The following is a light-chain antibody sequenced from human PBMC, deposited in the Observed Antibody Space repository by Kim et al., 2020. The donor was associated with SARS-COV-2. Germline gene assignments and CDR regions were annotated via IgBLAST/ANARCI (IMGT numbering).Light chain of an antibody. Sequence: GQSITISCSGSTNDVGDYDYVSWYQQHPGKAPKLMIYDVTKRPSGVSDRFSGSKSGNSASLTISGLQPDDEAEYFCSSYSMSDTWVFGGGTQLTVL. CDR3: SSYSMSDTWV. J-gene: IGLJ3*02. CDR2: DVT. CDR1: TNDVGDYDY. V-gene: IGLV2-14*03.